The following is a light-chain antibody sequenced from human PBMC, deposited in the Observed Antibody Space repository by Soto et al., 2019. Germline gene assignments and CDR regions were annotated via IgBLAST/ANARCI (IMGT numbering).Light chain of an antibody. Sequence: EIVLTQSPGTLSLSPGERATLSCRASQTVTNNYLAWYQQKPGQAPRLLIYGTSTRDAGIPDRFSGSGSGTDFTLTISRLEPDDFAVYYCQQYVWPHLFTFDPGNKVDI. V-gene: IGKV3-20*01. CDR1: QTVTNNY. CDR2: GTS. J-gene: IGKJ3*01. CDR3: QQYVWPHLFT.